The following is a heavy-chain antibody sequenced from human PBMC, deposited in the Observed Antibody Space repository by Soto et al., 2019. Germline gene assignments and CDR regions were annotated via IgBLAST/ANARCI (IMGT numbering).Heavy chain of an antibody. CDR1: GFTFSSYS. V-gene: IGHV3-48*02. CDR3: AKQIRQLVRYYYYYGMDV. J-gene: IGHJ6*01. Sequence: PGGSLRLSCAASGFTFSSYSMNWVRQAPGKGLEWVSYISSSSSTIYYADSVKGRFTISRDNAKNSLYLQMNSLRDEDTAVYYCAKQIRQLVRYYYYYGMDVWGQGTTVTVSS. D-gene: IGHD6-6*01. CDR2: ISSSSSTI.